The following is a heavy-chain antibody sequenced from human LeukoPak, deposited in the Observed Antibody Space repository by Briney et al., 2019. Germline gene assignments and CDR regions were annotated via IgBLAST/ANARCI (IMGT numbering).Heavy chain of an antibody. CDR1: GYTFTSYD. D-gene: IGHD4-17*01. V-gene: IGHV1-8*01. CDR2: MNPNSGNT. Sequence: SVKVSCKASGYTFTSYDINWVGQATGQGLEWMGWMNPNSGNTGYEQKFQGRVTITRNTSIRTAYMDMSRQRSEDTAVYYCARDNDYGDYVTQWFDPWGPRTLVTVSS. CDR3: ARDNDYGDYVTQWFDP. J-gene: IGHJ5*02.